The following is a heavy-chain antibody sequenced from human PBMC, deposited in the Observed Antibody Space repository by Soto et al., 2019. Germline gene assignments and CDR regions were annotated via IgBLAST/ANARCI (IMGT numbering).Heavy chain of an antibody. J-gene: IGHJ4*02. D-gene: IGHD6-19*01. CDR1: GFTFSSHG. CDR2: IWYDGSNK. V-gene: IGHV3-33*01. Sequence: QVQLVESGGGVVQPGRSLRLSCAASGFTFSSHGMHWVRQAPGKGLEWVAVIWYDGSNKYYGDSVKGRFTISRDDSKNMVYLQMNSLRAEDTAVYYCVRDGWYSIQAPYWGQGTLVTVSS. CDR3: VRDGWYSIQAPY.